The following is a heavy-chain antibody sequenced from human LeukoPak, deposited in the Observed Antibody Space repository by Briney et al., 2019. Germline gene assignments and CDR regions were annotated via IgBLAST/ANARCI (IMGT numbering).Heavy chain of an antibody. CDR3: ARKIRGSYSLRSAFDI. CDR1: GGSFSGYY. CDR2: INHSGST. D-gene: IGHD1-26*01. V-gene: IGHV4-34*01. J-gene: IGHJ3*02. Sequence: SETLSLTCAVYGGSFSGYYWSWIRQPPGKGLEWIGEINHSGSTNYNPSLKSRVTISVDTSKNQFSLKLSSVTAADTAVYYCARKIRGSYSLRSAFDIWGQGTMVTVSS.